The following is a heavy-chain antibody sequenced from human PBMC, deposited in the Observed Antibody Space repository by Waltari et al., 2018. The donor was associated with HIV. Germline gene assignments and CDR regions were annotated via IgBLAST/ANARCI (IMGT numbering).Heavy chain of an antibody. Sequence: QVRLVQSGAEVKKPGASVKVSCKASGFSFTRYGFSWVRQAPGQGLEWMGWIQPYPGNTGAEENIHGRGTMTRDTFKNTIYVQLRTQKSDDSAIYFCVRDLSPMGKRGWYDSWAQGTVVTVSS. CDR1: GFSFTRYG. V-gene: IGHV1-18*04. J-gene: IGHJ1*01. D-gene: IGHD6-19*01. CDR2: IQPYPGNT. CDR3: VRDLSPMGKRGWYDS.